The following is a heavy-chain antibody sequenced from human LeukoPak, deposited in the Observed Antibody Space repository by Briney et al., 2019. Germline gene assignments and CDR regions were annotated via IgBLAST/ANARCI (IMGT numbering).Heavy chain of an antibody. V-gene: IGHV3-30*04. CDR2: ISYDGSNK. Sequence: PGRSLRLSCAASGFTFSSYAMHWVHQAPGKGLEWVAVISYDGSNKYYADSVKGRFTISRDNSKNTLYLQMNSLRAEDTAVYYCARDRGAAAYYFDYWGQGTLVTVSS. CDR1: GFTFSSYA. CDR3: ARDRGAAAYYFDY. D-gene: IGHD6-13*01. J-gene: IGHJ4*02.